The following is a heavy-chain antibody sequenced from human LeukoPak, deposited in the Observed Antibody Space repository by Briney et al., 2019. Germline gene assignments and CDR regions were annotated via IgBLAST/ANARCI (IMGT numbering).Heavy chain of an antibody. CDR2: INHSGST. J-gene: IGHJ4*02. Sequence: SETLSLTCAGYGGSFSGYYWSWIRQPPGKGLEWIGEINHSGSTNYNPSLKSRVTISVDTSKNQFSLKLSSVTAADTAVYYCARGGMEWLRFPNFDYWGQGTLVTVSS. V-gene: IGHV4-34*01. D-gene: IGHD5-12*01. CDR3: ARGGMEWLRFPNFDY. CDR1: GGSFSGYY.